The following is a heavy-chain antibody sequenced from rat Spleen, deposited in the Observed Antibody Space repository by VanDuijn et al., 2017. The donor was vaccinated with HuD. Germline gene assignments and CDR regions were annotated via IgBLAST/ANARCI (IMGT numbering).Heavy chain of an antibody. V-gene: IGHV5-25*01. J-gene: IGHJ3*01. CDR1: GFTYSNYD. Sequence: EVQLVESGGGLVQPGRSLKLSCAASGFTYSNYDMAWVRQAPTKGLEWIASISTGGGNTYYRDSVKGRFTISRDNAKSTLSLQMDSLGSEDTATYYCARRHYGYTDYFDYWGQGTLVTVSS. D-gene: IGHD1-9*01. CDR3: ARRHYGYTDYFDY. CDR2: ISTGGGNT.